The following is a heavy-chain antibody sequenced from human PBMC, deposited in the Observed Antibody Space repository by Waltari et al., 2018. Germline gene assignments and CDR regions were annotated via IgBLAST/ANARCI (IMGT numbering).Heavy chain of an antibody. J-gene: IGHJ5*01. CDR3: ARPQTISTSWLAS. Sequence: QVQLVQSVAEVKKPGASVKVSCKASGYIFTSYDINWVRQATGQGLEWMGWMNANSGHTGYAQKCQGRITLTMNTYIRTAYMELSSLRSDDTAVYYCARPQTISTSWLASWGQGTLVTVSA. CDR1: GYIFTSYD. CDR2: MNANSGHT. V-gene: IGHV1-8*02. D-gene: IGHD2-2*01.